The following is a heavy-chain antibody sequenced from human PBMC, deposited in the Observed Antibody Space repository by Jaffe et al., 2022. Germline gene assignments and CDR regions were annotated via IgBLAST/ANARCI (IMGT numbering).Heavy chain of an antibody. V-gene: IGHV4-38-2*01. CDR2: IYHGGST. Sequence: QVQLQESGPGLVKPSETLSLTCAVSGYSINNGYYWGWIRQPPGKGLEWIGNIYHGGSTYYNPSLKSRVTISVDTSKNQFSLILNSVTAADTAVYYCARLNLAYKYDNIGYVSQSFDYWGQGTLVAVSS. CDR3: ARLNLAYKYDNIGYVSQSFDY. J-gene: IGHJ4*02. D-gene: IGHD3-22*01. CDR1: GYSINNGYY.